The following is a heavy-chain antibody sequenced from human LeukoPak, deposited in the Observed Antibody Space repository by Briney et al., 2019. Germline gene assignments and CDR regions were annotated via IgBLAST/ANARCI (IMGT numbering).Heavy chain of an antibody. CDR1: GGSISSYY. CDR2: IYYSGST. V-gene: IGHV4-59*01. Sequence: PSETLSLTCTVSGGSISSYYWSWIRQPPGKGLEWIGYIYYSGSTNYNPSLKSRVTISVDTSKNQFSLKLSSVTAADTAVYYCARKEGTHWGQGILVTVSS. D-gene: IGHD1-1*01. CDR3: ARKEGTH. J-gene: IGHJ4*02.